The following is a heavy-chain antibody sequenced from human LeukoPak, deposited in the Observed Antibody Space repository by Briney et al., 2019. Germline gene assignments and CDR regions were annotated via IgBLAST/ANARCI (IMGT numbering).Heavy chain of an antibody. V-gene: IGHV1-8*01. CDR2: MNPDTGNT. CDR1: GYTFTSHH. Sequence: ASVKLSCKASGYTFTSHHINWVRQAAGQGFEWMGWMNPDTGNTVYAQKFQGRVTMTWDTSISTAYMGLDSLRSEDTAVYYCARGRPTNLGGIYWGQGTLVTVSS. D-gene: IGHD7-27*01. CDR3: ARGRPTNLGGIY. J-gene: IGHJ4*02.